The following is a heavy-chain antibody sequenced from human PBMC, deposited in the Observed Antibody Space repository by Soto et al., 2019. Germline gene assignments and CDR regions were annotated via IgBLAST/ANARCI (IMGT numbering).Heavy chain of an antibody. J-gene: IGHJ5*02. D-gene: IGHD4-17*01. CDR2: ISSSSSTI. Sequence: EVQLVESGGGLVQPGGSLRLSCAASGFTFSSYSMNWVRQAPGKGLEWVSYISSSSSTIYYADSVKGLFTISRDNAKNSLYLQMNSLRAEDTAVYFCARDLRDTAHYGDYTRRGRDNWFDPWGQGTLVTVSS. V-gene: IGHV3-48*01. CDR3: ARDLRDTAHYGDYTRRGRDNWFDP. CDR1: GFTFSSYS.